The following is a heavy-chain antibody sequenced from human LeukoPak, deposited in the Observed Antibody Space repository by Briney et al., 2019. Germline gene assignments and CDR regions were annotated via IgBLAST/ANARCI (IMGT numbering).Heavy chain of an antibody. Sequence: PSVKVSCKASGYTFTSYAISWVRQAPGQGLEWMGGIIPIFGTANYAQKFQGRVTITTDESTSTAYMELSSLRSEDTAVYYCARAPFGSGSYYMFDYWGQGILVTVSS. D-gene: IGHD3-10*01. V-gene: IGHV1-69*05. CDR3: ARAPFGSGSYYMFDY. J-gene: IGHJ4*02. CDR1: GYTFTSYA. CDR2: IIPIFGTA.